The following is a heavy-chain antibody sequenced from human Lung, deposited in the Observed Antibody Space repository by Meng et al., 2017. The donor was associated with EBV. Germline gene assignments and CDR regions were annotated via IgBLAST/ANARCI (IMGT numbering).Heavy chain of an antibody. J-gene: IGHJ6*02. CDR1: GGSFSGTA. Sequence: EVRLVESGGVLGQPGGSLRLACAAAGGSFSGTAIHWVRQAAGKGLEWVGRIRSERNDYVTAYVASVTGRFFISRDDSHNMAFLQMNSLRTEDTALYYCTNLDVWGQGTAVTVSS. V-gene: IGHV3-73*02. CDR2: IRSERNDYVT. CDR3: TNLDV.